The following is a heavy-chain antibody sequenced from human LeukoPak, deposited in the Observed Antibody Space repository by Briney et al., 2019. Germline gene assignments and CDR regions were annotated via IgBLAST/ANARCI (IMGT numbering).Heavy chain of an antibody. CDR3: ASDLIVVRYYDFWSGSDSFDI. J-gene: IGHJ3*02. V-gene: IGHV3-74*01. CDR2: INSDGSST. D-gene: IGHD3-3*01. CDR1: GFTFSIYW. Sequence: GGSLRLSCAASGFTFSIYWMHWVRQAPGKGLVWVSRINSDGSSTSYADSVKGRFTISRDNAKNTLYLQMNSLRAEDTAVYYCASDLIVVRYYDFWSGSDSFDIWGQGTMVTVSS.